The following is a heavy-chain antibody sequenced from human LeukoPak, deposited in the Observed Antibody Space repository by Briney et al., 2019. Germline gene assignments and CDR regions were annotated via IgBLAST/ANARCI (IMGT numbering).Heavy chain of an antibody. CDR1: GFTFSSYG. D-gene: IGHD1-26*01. J-gene: IGHJ3*02. CDR2: ISTGGGGT. CDR3: AKDLGRRGADPGDAFDI. V-gene: IGHV3-23*01. Sequence: GGSLRLSCAASGFTFSSYGMSWVRQAPGKGLEWVSTISTGGGGTYYADSVKGRFTISRDNSKNTLYLQMNSLRAEDTAVYYCAKDLGRRGADPGDAFDIWGQGTMVTVSS.